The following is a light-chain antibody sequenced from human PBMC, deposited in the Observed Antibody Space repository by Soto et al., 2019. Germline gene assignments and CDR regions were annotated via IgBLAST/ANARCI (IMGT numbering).Light chain of an antibody. Sequence: DIQMTQSPSSLSASVGDRVTLTCRASQSISSYLNWYQQKPGIAPKLLIYAASSLQSGVPSRFSGSGSGTDFTLTISSLQPEDFATYYCQQSYSTPLTFGGGTKVEIK. CDR1: QSISSY. CDR2: AAS. V-gene: IGKV1-39*01. J-gene: IGKJ4*01. CDR3: QQSYSTPLT.